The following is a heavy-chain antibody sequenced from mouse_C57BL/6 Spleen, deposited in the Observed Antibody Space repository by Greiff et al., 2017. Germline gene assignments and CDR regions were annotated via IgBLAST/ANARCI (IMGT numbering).Heavy chain of an antibody. CDR3: ANYYGSSYGYYYAMDY. V-gene: IGHV5-17*01. CDR1: GFTFSDYG. J-gene: IGHJ4*01. CDR2: ISSGSSTI. Sequence: EVQRVESGGGLVKPGGSLKLSCAASGFTFSDYGMHWVRQAPEKGLEWVAYISSGSSTIYYADTVKGRFTISRDNAKNTLFLQMTSLRSEDTAMYYCANYYGSSYGYYYAMDYWGQGTSVTVSS. D-gene: IGHD1-1*01.